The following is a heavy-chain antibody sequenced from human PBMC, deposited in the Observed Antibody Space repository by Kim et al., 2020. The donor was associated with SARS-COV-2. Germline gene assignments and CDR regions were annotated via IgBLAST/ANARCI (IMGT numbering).Heavy chain of an antibody. J-gene: IGHJ4*02. CDR1: GFTVSSNY. Sequence: GGSLRLSCAASGFTVSSNYMSWVRQAPGKGLEWVSVIYSGGSTYYADSVKGRFTISRDNSKNTLYLQMNSLRAEDTAVYYCARDRSSGWYYFDYWGQGTLVTVSS. D-gene: IGHD6-19*01. CDR3: ARDRSSGWYYFDY. CDR2: IYSGGST. V-gene: IGHV3-66*02.